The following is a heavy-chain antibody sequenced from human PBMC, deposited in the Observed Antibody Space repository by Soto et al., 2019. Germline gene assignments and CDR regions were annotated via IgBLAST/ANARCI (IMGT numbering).Heavy chain of an antibody. D-gene: IGHD1-1*01. J-gene: IGHJ4*02. CDR2: IYWDDDK. CDR1: GFSLTSRPMG. Sequence: QITLKESGPTREKPTQTLTLTCTFSGFSLTSRPMGVGWLRQPPGKALEWLVFIYWDDDKRYSPSLKNRLTITKDTSGNQVVLTMTNMDPLDTATYYCAHRLSGFNWNGGYFDYWGQGALVTVSS. CDR3: AHRLSGFNWNGGYFDY. V-gene: IGHV2-5*02.